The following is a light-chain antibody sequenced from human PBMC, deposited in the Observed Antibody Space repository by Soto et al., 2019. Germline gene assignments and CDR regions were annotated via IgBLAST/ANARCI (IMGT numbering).Light chain of an antibody. CDR2: ANS. J-gene: IGLJ3*02. Sequence: QSVLTQPPSVSGAPGQRVTISCTGSSSNIGAGYDVHWYQQLPGTAPKLLIYANSNRPSGVPERFSGSKSGASASLAITGLQAEDEADYYCQSYDSSLDWVFGGGTKLNVL. CDR3: QSYDSSLDWV. V-gene: IGLV1-40*01. CDR1: SSNIGAGYD.